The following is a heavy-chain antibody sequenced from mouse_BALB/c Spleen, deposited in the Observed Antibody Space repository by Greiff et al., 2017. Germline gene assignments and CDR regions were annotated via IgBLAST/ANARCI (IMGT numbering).Heavy chain of an antibody. Sequence: EVQLVESGPGLVKPSQSLSLTCSVTGYSITSGYYWNWIRQFPGNKLEWMGYISYEGSNNYNPSLKNRISITRDTSKNQFFLKLNSVTTEDTATYYGARDEGLRRGFAYWGQGTLVTVSA. J-gene: IGHJ3*01. CDR3: ARDEGLRRGFAY. CDR2: ISYEGSN. V-gene: IGHV3-6*02. CDR1: GYSITSGYY. D-gene: IGHD2-12*01.